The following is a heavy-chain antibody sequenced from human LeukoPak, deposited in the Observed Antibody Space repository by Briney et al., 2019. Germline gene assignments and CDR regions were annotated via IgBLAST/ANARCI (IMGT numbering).Heavy chain of an antibody. V-gene: IGHV4-34*01. D-gene: IGHD3-22*01. CDR1: GGSISSYY. J-gene: IGHJ4*02. Sequence: SETLSLTCTVSGGSISSYYWNWIRQPPGKGLEWIGEINHDGSPNYNPSLKSRVTISVDTSKNQFSLKLSSVTAADTAVYYCARHPSYYDRIDYWGQGTLVTVSS. CDR2: INHDGSP. CDR3: ARHPSYYDRIDY.